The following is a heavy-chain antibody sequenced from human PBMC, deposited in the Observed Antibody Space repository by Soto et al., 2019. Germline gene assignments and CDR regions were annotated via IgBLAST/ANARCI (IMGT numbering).Heavy chain of an antibody. CDR2: ISKDGSVK. V-gene: IGHV3-30-3*01. J-gene: IGHJ4*02. CDR3: ARSRSGAVPDSFGY. D-gene: IGHD3-3*01. CDR1: GFMFSRYA. Sequence: QVQLVESGGRVVQPGRSLRLSCAASGFMFSRYAIHWVRQAPGKGLEWVAVISKDGSVKYYADSVRGRFTISRDKSKNTAYLEMNSMRDDDTAVFYCARSRSGAVPDSFGYWGQGTLVTVSS.